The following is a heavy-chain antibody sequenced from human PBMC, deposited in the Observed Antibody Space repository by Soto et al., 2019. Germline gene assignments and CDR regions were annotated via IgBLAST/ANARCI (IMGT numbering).Heavy chain of an antibody. CDR2: IIPIFGTA. D-gene: IGHD3-3*01. J-gene: IGHJ6*02. V-gene: IGHV1-69*06. CDR1: GGTFSSYA. CDR3: ARGDGDFWSGYYYYGMDV. Sequence: QVQLVQSGAEVKKPGSSVKVSCKASGGTFSSYAISWVRQAPGQGLEWMGGIIPIFGTANYAQKFQGRVTITADKSTSTPYMELSSLRSEDTAVYYCARGDGDFWSGYYYYGMDVWGQGTTVTVSS.